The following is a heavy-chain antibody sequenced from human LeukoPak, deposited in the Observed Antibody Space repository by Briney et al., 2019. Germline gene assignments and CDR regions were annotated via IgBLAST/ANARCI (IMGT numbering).Heavy chain of an antibody. CDR2: IYSGGST. J-gene: IGHJ4*02. CDR1: GFTVSGNY. V-gene: IGHV3-53*01. Sequence: GGSLRLSCAASGFTVSGNYMSWVRQAPGKGLEWVSVIYSGGSTYYADSVKGRFTISRDNSKNTLYLQMNSLRAEDTAVYYCAREGNYYYDSSGYYDWGQGTLVTVSS. D-gene: IGHD3-22*01. CDR3: AREGNYYYDSSGYYD.